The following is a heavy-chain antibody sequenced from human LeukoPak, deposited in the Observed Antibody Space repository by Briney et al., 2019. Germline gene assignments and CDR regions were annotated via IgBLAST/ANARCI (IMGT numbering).Heavy chain of an antibody. CDR3: ARDEFDGYNLGASIY. V-gene: IGHV3-30*03. D-gene: IGHD5-24*01. Sequence: GGSLRLSCEASGFPFRDHAMHWVRQAPGKGLEWVAVISYDARHENYADSVKGRSTVYRDDSRSTLYLQMNSLKTDDTAVYFCARDEFDGYNLGASIYWGQGTLVTVSS. CDR2: ISYDARHE. CDR1: GFPFRDHA. J-gene: IGHJ4*02.